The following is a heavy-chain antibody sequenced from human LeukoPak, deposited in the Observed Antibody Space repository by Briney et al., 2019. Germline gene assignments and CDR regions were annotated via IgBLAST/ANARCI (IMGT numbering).Heavy chain of an antibody. CDR2: ISSSSSTI. D-gene: IGHD2-2*02. V-gene: IGHV3-48*02. Sequence: PGGSLRLSCAASGFTFNDYAMFWVRQVPGKGLEWVSYISSSSSTIYYADSVKGRFTISRDNAKNSLYLQMNSLRDEDTAVYYCARSRYCSSTSCYRWFDPWGQGTLVTVSS. CDR1: GFTFNDYA. CDR3: ARSRYCSSTSCYRWFDP. J-gene: IGHJ5*02.